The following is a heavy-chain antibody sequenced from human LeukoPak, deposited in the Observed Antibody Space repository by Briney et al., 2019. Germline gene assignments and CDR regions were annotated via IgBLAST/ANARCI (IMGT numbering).Heavy chain of an antibody. Sequence: ASVMVSCKASGYTFTSYYMHWVRQAPGQGLEWMGIINPSGGSTSYAQKFQGRVTMTRDTSTSTVFLELSSPRSEDTAVYYCARYPPSGRYDSSAYYSSPSDFGMDVWGQGTTVTVSS. D-gene: IGHD3-22*01. J-gene: IGHJ6*02. CDR2: INPSGGST. CDR3: ARYPPSGRYDSSAYYSSPSDFGMDV. CDR1: GYTFTSYY. V-gene: IGHV1-46*01.